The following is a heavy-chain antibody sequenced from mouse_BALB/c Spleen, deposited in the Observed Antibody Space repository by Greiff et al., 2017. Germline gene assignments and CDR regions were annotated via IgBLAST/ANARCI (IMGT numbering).Heavy chain of an antibody. Sequence: VQVVESGPGLVAPSQSLSITCTVSGFSLTGYGVNWVRQSPGKGLEWLGVIWSGGSTDYNAAFISRLSISKDNSKSQVFFKMNSLQANDTAIYYCARDDGYYFDYWGQGTTLTVSS. CDR3: ARDDGYYFDY. D-gene: IGHD2-3*01. J-gene: IGHJ2*01. CDR2: IWSGGST. CDR1: GFSLTGYG. V-gene: IGHV2-2*02.